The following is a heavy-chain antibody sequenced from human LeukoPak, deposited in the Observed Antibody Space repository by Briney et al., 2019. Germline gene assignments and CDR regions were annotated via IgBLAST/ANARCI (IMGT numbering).Heavy chain of an antibody. CDR1: GIISGTYA. CDR2: ISGSGGRT. CDR3: ASGASGDFIFDY. D-gene: IGHD2-21*01. Sequence: TGGSLRLSCAASGIISGTYAMSWVRQVPGKGLEWVSAISGSGGRTYHADSVKGRFTISRDNSESTLNLQMNSLRADDTAVYYCASGASGDFIFDYWGQGTVVTVSS. V-gene: IGHV3-23*01. J-gene: IGHJ4*02.